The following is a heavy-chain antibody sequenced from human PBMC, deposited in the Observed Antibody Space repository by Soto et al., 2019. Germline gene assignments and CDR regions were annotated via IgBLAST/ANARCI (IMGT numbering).Heavy chain of an antibody. CDR3: AAGGATQGYYYDYGMDV. V-gene: IGHV1-18*01. D-gene: IGHD1-26*01. CDR1: GYTFTSYG. CDR2: ISAYNGNT. Sequence: ASVKVSCKASGYTFTSYGISWLRQAPGQGLEWMGWISAYNGNTNYAQKLQGRVTMTTDTSTSTAYMELRSLRSDDTAVYYCAAGGATQGYYYDYGMDVWGQGSTVTVSS. J-gene: IGHJ6*02.